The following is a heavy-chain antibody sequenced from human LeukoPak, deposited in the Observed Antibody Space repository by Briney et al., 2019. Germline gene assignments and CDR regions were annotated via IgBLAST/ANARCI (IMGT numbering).Heavy chain of an antibody. D-gene: IGHD1-20*01. CDR2: IYTSGST. Sequence: SETLSLTCTVSGGSISSGSYYWSWIRQPAGKGLEWIGRIYTSGSTNYNPSLKSRVTMSVDTSKNQFSLKLSSVTAADTAVYYCARDSITGISYNWFDPWGQGTLVTVSS. J-gene: IGHJ5*02. CDR1: GGSISSGSYY. V-gene: IGHV4-61*02. CDR3: ARDSITGISYNWFDP.